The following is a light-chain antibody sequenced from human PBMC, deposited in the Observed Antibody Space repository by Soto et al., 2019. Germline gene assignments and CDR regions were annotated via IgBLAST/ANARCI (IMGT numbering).Light chain of an antibody. CDR3: MQARQAPPT. J-gene: IGKJ1*01. V-gene: IGKV2-28*01. Sequence: DLVMTQSPLSLPVTPGEPASISCRSSQSLLHSNGYTYLDWYLQKPGQSPQLLIYLGSNRASGVPDRFSGSGSGTDFTLKISRVEADDVGVYYCMQARQAPPTFGQGTKVEVK. CDR2: LGS. CDR1: QSLLHSNGYTY.